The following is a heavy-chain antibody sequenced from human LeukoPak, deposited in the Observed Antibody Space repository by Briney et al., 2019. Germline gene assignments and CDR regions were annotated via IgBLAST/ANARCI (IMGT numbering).Heavy chain of an antibody. Sequence: PGGSLRLSCAASGFTFSSYWMTWVRQAPGKGLEWVANIKQDGSEKYYVDSVKGRFTISRDNAKNSLYMQMNSLRAEDTAVYYCAREGGGYDSYYYGMDVRGQGTTVTVSS. CDR2: IKQDGSEK. CDR3: AREGGGYDSYYYGMDV. CDR1: GFTFSSYW. J-gene: IGHJ6*02. V-gene: IGHV3-7*01. D-gene: IGHD5-12*01.